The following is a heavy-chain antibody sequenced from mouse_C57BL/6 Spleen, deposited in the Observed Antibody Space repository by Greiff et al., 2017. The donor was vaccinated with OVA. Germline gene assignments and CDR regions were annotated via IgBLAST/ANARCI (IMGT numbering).Heavy chain of an antibody. V-gene: IGHV1-59*01. CDR3: ARRGTLYAMDY. CDR1: GYTFTSYW. J-gene: IGHJ4*01. Sequence: VQLHQPGAELVRPGTSVKLSCKASGYTFTSYWMHWVKQRPGQGLEWIGVIDPSDSYTNYNQKFKGKATLTVDTSSSTAYMQLSSLTSEDSAVYYCARRGTLYAMDYWGQGTSVTVSS. D-gene: IGHD3-3*01. CDR2: IDPSDSYT.